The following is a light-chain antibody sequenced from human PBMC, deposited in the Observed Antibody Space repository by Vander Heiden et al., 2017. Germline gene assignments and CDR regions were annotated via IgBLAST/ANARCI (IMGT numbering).Light chain of an antibody. V-gene: IGLV1-44*01. J-gene: IGLJ2*01. Sequence: SVLTQPPSASGPPGPRVTISCSGSSSNIGSNTVNWYQQPPGTAPKLLIYSNNQRPSGVPDRFSGSKSGTSASLAISGLQSEDEADYYCAAWDDSLNGVVFGGGTKLTVL. CDR3: AAWDDSLNGVV. CDR2: SNN. CDR1: SSNIGSNT.